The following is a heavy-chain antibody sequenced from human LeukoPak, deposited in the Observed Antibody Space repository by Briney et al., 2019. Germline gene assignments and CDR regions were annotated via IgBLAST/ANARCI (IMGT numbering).Heavy chain of an antibody. CDR1: GGSFSSYY. D-gene: IGHD3-10*01. CDR3: ARSITMVPEPFFDY. V-gene: IGHV4-4*07. CDR2: IYTSGST. J-gene: IGHJ4*02. Sequence: SETLSLTCTVSGGSFSSYYWSWIRQPAGKGLEWIGRIYTSGSTNYNPSLKSRVTMSVDTSKNQFSLKLSSVTAADTAVYYCARSITMVPEPFFDYWGQGALVTVSS.